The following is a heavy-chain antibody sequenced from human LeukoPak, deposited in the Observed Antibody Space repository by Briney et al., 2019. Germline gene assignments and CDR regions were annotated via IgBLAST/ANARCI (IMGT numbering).Heavy chain of an antibody. CDR1: GGSMSSFY. CDR3: ARDNWNDDAFDI. J-gene: IGHJ3*02. CDR2: IYTSGST. V-gene: IGHV4-4*07. D-gene: IGHD1-1*01. Sequence: PSGTLSLTCSVSGGSMSSFYWSWIRQPPGKGLEWIGRIYTSGSTNYNPSLKSRVTISVDKSKNQFSLKLSSVTAADTAVYYCARDNWNDDAFDIWGQGTMVTVSS.